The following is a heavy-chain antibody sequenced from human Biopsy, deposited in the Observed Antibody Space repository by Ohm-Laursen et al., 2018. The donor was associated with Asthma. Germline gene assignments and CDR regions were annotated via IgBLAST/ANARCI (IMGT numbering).Heavy chain of an antibody. D-gene: IGHD5-12*01. CDR2: LIPVLGTP. Sequence: GASVKVSCKASGDSFSNYAISWVRQAPGQGLEWMGGLIPVLGTPDHAQMFEGRVTITADESTSTAYMELSSLSSEDTAVYHCARGYSGSDRIVYYYSGLEVWGQGTTVTVSS. J-gene: IGHJ6*02. CDR3: ARGYSGSDRIVYYYSGLEV. V-gene: IGHV1-69*13. CDR1: GDSFSNYA.